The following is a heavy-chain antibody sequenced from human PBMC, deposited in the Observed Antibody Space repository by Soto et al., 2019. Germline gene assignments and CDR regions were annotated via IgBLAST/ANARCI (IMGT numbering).Heavy chain of an antibody. V-gene: IGHV1-46*03. CDR3: ARGPRYNWNYPKGHWFDP. CDR2: INPSGGST. CDR1: GYTFTSYY. J-gene: IGHJ5*02. Sequence: QVQLVQSGAEVKKPGASVKGSCKASGYTFTSYYLHWVRQAPGQGLEWMGIINPSGGSTSYAQKFQGRVTMTRDTSASTVYMELSSLRSEDTAVYYCARGPRYNWNYPKGHWFDPWGQGTLVTVSS. D-gene: IGHD1-7*01.